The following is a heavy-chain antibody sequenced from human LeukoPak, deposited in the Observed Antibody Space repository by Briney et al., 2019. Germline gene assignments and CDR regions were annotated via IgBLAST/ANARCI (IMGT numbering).Heavy chain of an antibody. CDR3: AKDVSGSIDS. CDR2: ISGDGGRT. D-gene: IGHD5/OR15-5a*01. J-gene: IGHJ4*02. CDR1: GFIFGDYN. V-gene: IGHV3-43*02. Sequence: GGSLRLSCAASGFIFGDYNMHWVRQVPGKGLEWVSIISGDGGRTSYADSVKGRVTISRDNSKNSLYLQMNSLRTEDTAFYYCAKDVSGSIDSWGQGTLVTVSS.